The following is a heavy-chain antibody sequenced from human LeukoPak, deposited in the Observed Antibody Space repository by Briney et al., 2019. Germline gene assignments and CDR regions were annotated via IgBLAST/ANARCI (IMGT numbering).Heavy chain of an antibody. CDR3: AREDGISGYDLLDY. D-gene: IGHD5-12*01. CDR1: GFTFSSFW. J-gene: IGHJ4*01. CDR2: INQDGSEK. V-gene: IGHV3-7*01. Sequence: GGSLRLSCAASGFTFSSFWMTWARQAPGKGLEWVANINQDGSEKYYADSVKGRFTISRANAKNSVYLRMNSVRAEDTAVYFCAREDGISGYDLLDYWGHGTLVTVSS.